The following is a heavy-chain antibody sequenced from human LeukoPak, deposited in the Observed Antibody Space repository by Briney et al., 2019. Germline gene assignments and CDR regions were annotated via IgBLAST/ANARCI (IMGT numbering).Heavy chain of an antibody. V-gene: IGHV3-21*01. J-gene: IGHJ3*02. CDR1: GFDFNIYS. CDR3: SRDLDCTVTACYGGDDGFDI. D-gene: IGHD2-8*02. CDR2: ISSRSLYI. Sequence: PGGSLRLSCAASGFDFNIYSMNWVRQAPGKGLEWDASISSRSLYIYYPDSLRGRFTIYRDNAEKSLYLQMNDLRAEDTAVYYCSRDLDCTVTACYGGDDGFDIWGQGTMVTVSS.